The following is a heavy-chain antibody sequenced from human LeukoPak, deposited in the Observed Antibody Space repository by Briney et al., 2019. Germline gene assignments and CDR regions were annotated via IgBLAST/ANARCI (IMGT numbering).Heavy chain of an antibody. CDR1: GYSISSGYY. J-gene: IGHJ4*02. CDR2: IYSGGST. D-gene: IGHD2-21*02. V-gene: IGHV3-53*01. Sequence: PSETLSLTCAVSGYSISSGYYWGWIRQAPGKGLEWVSVIYSGGSTYYADSVKGRFAISRDNSKNTLYLQMNSLRVEDTAVYYCTRVSTLAYCGGDCYSDYWGQGTLVTVSS. CDR3: TRVSTLAYCGGDCYSDY.